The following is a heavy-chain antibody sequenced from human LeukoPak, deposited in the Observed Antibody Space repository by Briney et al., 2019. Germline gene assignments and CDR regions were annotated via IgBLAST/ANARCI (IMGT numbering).Heavy chain of an antibody. J-gene: IGHJ4*02. CDR2: IWYDGNNK. CDR3: ARDDGAGSYERDQGFDY. Sequence: GGSLRLSCAASGFTFSSYGMHWVRGAPGKGLGWVAVIWYDGNNKHNAHSVKGRFTNSRDNSKNTLYLQMNSLRAEDTAVYYCARDDGAGSYERDQGFDYWGQGTLVTVSS. CDR1: GFTFSSYG. D-gene: IGHD2-15*01. V-gene: IGHV3-33*01.